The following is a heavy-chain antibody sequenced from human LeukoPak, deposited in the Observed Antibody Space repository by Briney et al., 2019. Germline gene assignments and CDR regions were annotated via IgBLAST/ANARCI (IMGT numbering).Heavy chain of an antibody. D-gene: IGHD3-10*01. J-gene: IGHJ3*02. CDR3: AAHKMVRGVIDAFDI. CDR1: GFTFSSYW. Sequence: GGSLRLSCAASGFTFSSYWMSWVRQAPGKGLEWVANIKQDGSEKYYADSVKGRFTISRDNAKISLYLQMNSLSSEDTAVYYCAAHKMVRGVIDAFDIWGQGTMVTVSS. CDR2: IKQDGSEK. V-gene: IGHV3-7*01.